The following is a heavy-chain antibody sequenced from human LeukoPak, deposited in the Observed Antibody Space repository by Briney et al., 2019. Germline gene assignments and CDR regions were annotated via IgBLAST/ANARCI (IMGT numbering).Heavy chain of an antibody. D-gene: IGHD6-13*01. CDR3: ARGRRYSPNWFDP. CDR1: GGSFGGYY. Sequence: SETLSLTCAVYGGSFGGYYWSWIRQPPGKGLEWIGEINHSGSTNYNPSLKSRVTISVDTSKNQFSLKLSSVTAADTAVYYCARGRRYSPNWFDPWGQGTLVTVSS. J-gene: IGHJ5*02. V-gene: IGHV4-34*01. CDR2: INHSGST.